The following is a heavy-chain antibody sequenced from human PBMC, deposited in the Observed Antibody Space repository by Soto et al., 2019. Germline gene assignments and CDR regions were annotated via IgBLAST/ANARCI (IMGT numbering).Heavy chain of an antibody. Sequence: SETLSLTCTVSGGSISSGDYYWSWIRQPPGKGLEWIGYIYYSGSTYYNPSLKSRVTISVDTSKNQFSLKLSSVTAADTAVYYCARENLLRFPPIDNWFDPWGQGTLVTVSS. CDR2: IYYSGST. CDR1: GGSISSGDYY. V-gene: IGHV4-30-4*01. D-gene: IGHD3-16*01. J-gene: IGHJ5*02. CDR3: ARENLLRFPPIDNWFDP.